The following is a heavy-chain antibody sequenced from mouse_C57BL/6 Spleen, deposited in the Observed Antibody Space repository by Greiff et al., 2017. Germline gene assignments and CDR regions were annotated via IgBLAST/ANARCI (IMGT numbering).Heavy chain of an antibody. CDR2: IRNKANGYTT. CDR3: ERYPHSYYSNYAMDY. J-gene: IGHJ4*01. D-gene: IGHD2-5*01. CDR1: GFTFTDYY. Sequence: EVKLVESGGGLVQPGGSLSLSCAASGFTFTDYYMSWVRQPPGKALEWLGFIRNKANGYTTEYSASVKGRFTISRDNSQSILYLQMNALRAEDSATYYCERYPHSYYSNYAMDYWGQGTSVTVSS. V-gene: IGHV7-3*01.